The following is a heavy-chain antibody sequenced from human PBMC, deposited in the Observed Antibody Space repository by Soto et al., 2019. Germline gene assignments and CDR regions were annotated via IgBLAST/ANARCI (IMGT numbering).Heavy chain of an antibody. J-gene: IGHJ4*02. CDR1: GFSFSNFG. Sequence: QVQLVESGGGVVQPGRSLRLSCAASGFSFSNFGMHWVRQAPGKGLEWVAVISSDESKEYYADSVKGRFTISRDNSKDTLYLQMNNLRPEDSAVYYCAKDFFSRISARRGIFDYWGQGNLVAVSS. CDR2: ISSDESKE. V-gene: IGHV3-30*18. CDR3: AKDFFSRISARRGIFDY. D-gene: IGHD6-6*01.